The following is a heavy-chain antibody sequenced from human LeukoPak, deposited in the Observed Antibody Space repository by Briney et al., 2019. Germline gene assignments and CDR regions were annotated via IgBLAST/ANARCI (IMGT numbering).Heavy chain of an antibody. J-gene: IGHJ4*02. V-gene: IGHV4-59*07. CDR3: ARFSSGCSTSSCYLTY. Sequence: ATLTLTCSISRTSLSSHYWGWIRQPPGQGLEQNKNIHDTGSTFYNPSLRGRVTISLDTSNNQFSLKLTSMTAADTAVYYCARFSSGCSTSSCYLTYWGQGTLVTVS. D-gene: IGHD2-2*01. CDR2: IHDTGST. CDR1: RTSLSSHY.